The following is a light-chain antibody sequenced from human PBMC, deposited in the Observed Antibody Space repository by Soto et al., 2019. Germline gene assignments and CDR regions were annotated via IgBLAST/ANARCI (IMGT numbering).Light chain of an antibody. J-gene: IGKJ1*01. CDR1: QTVRSSH. CDR2: GAS. CDR3: QQYGSSPRT. Sequence: EIVLTQSPGPLSLSPGERATFSCRASQTVRSSHLAWYQQNPGQAPKVLIYGASSRATGVPDRFSGSGSGTDFILTISRLEPEDFAVYYCQQYGSSPRTFGQGTKVEIK. V-gene: IGKV3-20*01.